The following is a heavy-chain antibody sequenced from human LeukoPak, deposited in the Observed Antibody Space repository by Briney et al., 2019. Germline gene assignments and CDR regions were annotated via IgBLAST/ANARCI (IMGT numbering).Heavy chain of an antibody. Sequence: PGGSLRLSCAASGFTFSDYEMSWVRQAPGKGLEWVSVIYSAGTTFYVGSVKGRLSISRDNSKNTVYLHMDSLRAEDTAVYYCAGGVLPYYFDYWGQGTLVTVSA. CDR1: GFTFSDYE. CDR2: IYSAGTT. CDR3: AGGVLPYYFDY. V-gene: IGHV3-66*01. J-gene: IGHJ4*02. D-gene: IGHD3-3*01.